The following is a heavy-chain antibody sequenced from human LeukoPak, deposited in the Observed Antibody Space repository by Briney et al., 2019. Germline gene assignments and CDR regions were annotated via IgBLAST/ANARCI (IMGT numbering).Heavy chain of an antibody. CDR2: IIPIFGTA. Sequence: GASVKVSCTASGGTFSSYAISWVRQAPGQGLEWMGGIIPIFGTANYAQKFQGRVTITTDESTSTAYMELSSLRSEDTAVYYCARGNLVVVANPYKYYYYMDVWGRGTTVTVSS. V-gene: IGHV1-69*05. J-gene: IGHJ6*03. CDR3: ARGNLVVVANPYKYYYYMDV. CDR1: GGTFSSYA. D-gene: IGHD2-15*01.